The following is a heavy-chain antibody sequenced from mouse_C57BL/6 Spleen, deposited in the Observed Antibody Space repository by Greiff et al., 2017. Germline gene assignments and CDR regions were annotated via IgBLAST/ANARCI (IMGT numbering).Heavy chain of an antibody. Sequence: QVQLKESGAELVKPGASVKISCKASGYAFSSYWMNWVKQRPGKGLEWIGQIYPGDGDTNYNGKFKGKAPLTADNSSRTAYMQLSSLTSEDSAVYFCAREGSSERPNFDYWGQGTTLTVSS. CDR2: IYPGDGDT. CDR1: GYAFSSYW. V-gene: IGHV1-80*01. CDR3: AREGSSERPNFDY. J-gene: IGHJ2*01.